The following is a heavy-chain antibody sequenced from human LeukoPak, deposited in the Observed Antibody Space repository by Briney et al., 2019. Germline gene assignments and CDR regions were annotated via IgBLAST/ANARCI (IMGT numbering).Heavy chain of an antibody. D-gene: IGHD4/OR15-4a*01. CDR1: GYTSTSYY. CDR2: INPSGGST. V-gene: IGHV1-46*01. Sequence: ASVKVSCKASGYTSTSYYMHWVRQAPGQGLEWMGIINPSGGSTSYAQKFQGRVTMTRDMSTSTVYMELSSLRSEDTAVYYCARVPSVHFGANYYFDCWGQGTLVTVSS. CDR3: ARVPSVHFGANYYFDC. J-gene: IGHJ4*02.